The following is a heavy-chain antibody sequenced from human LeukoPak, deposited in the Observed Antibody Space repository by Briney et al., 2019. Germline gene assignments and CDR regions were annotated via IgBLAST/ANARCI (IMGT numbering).Heavy chain of an antibody. V-gene: IGHV3-15*01. CDR1: GFTFSNAW. J-gene: IGHJ4*02. Sequence: GGSLRLSCAASGFTFSNAWMSWVRQAPGKGLEWVGRIKSKTDGGTTDYTAPVKGRFTSRDDSKSTLYLQMNSLKTEDTAVYYCTTDPMVRGGRWGQGTLVTVSS. CDR3: TTDPMVRGGR. CDR2: IKSKTDGGTT. D-gene: IGHD3-10*01.